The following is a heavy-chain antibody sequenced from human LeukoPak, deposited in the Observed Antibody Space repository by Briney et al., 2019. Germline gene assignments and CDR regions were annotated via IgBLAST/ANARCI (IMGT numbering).Heavy chain of an antibody. CDR1: GFTFSDYW. V-gene: IGHV3-7*03. D-gene: IGHD3-10*01. CDR3: ARVRYYGSRSLMFEY. Sequence: GGSLRLSCAASGFTFSDYWMTWVRQAPGKGLEWVANIKQDGSDKYYLDAVKGRFTTSKDNTKNSLYLQMNSLRAGDTAVYYCARVRYYGSRSLMFEYWGQGTPVSVSS. CDR2: IKQDGSDK. J-gene: IGHJ4*02.